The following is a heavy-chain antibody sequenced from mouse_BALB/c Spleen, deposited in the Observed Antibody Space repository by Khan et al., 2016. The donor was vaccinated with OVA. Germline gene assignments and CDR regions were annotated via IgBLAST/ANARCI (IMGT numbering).Heavy chain of an antibody. V-gene: IGHV5-6*01. CDR3: ATLYYYCSRVYFDY. CDR1: GFTFSSYD. D-gene: IGHD1-1*01. CDR2: ISSGGNYT. Sequence: EVELVESGGDLVKPGGSLKLSCAASGFTFSSYDMSWVRQTPDKRLEWVATISSGGNYTYYPDNVKGRFTISRDNAKNTLYLHMSSLKSEDTAMYYCATLYYYCSRVYFDYWGQGTTLTVSS. J-gene: IGHJ2*01.